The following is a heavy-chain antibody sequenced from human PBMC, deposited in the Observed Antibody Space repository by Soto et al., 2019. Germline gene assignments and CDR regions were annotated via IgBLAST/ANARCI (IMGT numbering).Heavy chain of an antibody. D-gene: IGHD3-22*01. J-gene: IGHJ3*02. Sequence: GESLKISCKGSGYSFTSYWISWVRQMPGKGLEWMGRIDPSDSYTNYSPSFQGHVTISADKSISTAYLQWSSLKASDTAMYYCASSGLAMIVATHDAFDIWGQGTMVTVSS. CDR3: ASSGLAMIVATHDAFDI. CDR1: GYSFTSYW. V-gene: IGHV5-10-1*01. CDR2: IDPSDSYT.